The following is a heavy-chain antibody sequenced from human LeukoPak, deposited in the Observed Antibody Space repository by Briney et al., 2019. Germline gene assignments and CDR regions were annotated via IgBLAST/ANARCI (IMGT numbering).Heavy chain of an antibody. Sequence: ASVKVSCXTSGYTFTAYYMHWVRQAPGQGLEWMGWINPNSGGTSYAQKFQGRVTLTRDTSISTAYMELIRLTSDDTAVYYCARVTTIAVAGVVPDYFGYWGRGTLVTVSS. V-gene: IGHV1-2*02. CDR2: INPNSGGT. CDR1: GYTFTAYY. CDR3: ARVTTIAVAGVVPDYFGY. D-gene: IGHD6-19*01. J-gene: IGHJ4*02.